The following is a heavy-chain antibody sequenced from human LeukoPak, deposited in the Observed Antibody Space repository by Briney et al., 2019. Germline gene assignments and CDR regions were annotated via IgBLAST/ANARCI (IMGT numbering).Heavy chain of an antibody. J-gene: IGHJ4*02. V-gene: IGHV4-39*07. CDR2: IYYSGST. D-gene: IGHD5-18*01. CDR1: GGSISSSSYY. CDR3: ARVGYSYGYLEAHDLDY. Sequence: PSGTLSLTCTVSGGSISSSSYYWGWIRQPPGKGLEWIGSIYYSGSTYYNPSLKSRVTISVDTSKNQFSLKLSSVTAADTAVYYCARVGYSYGYLEAHDLDYWGQGTLVTVSS.